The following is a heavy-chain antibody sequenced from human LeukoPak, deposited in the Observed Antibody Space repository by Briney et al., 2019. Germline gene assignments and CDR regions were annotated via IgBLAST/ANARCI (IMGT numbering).Heavy chain of an antibody. CDR2: IYHSGST. Sequence: SETLSLTCTVSGGSISSSSYYWGWIRQPPGKGLEWIGSIYHSGSTNFNPSLKSRVIISVDTSKNQFSLKLNSVAATDTAVYYCAREVGFGDSWFDPWGQGTLVTVSS. V-gene: IGHV4-39*07. CDR3: AREVGFGDSWFDP. D-gene: IGHD3-10*01. J-gene: IGHJ5*02. CDR1: GGSISSSSYY.